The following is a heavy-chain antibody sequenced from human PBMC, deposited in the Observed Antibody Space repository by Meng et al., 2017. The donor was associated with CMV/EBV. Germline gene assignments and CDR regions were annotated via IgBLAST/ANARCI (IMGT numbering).Heavy chain of an antibody. D-gene: IGHD2-21*01. Sequence: QRQLAQSGPERAKPWDTLSLPCTVSGDSINSANYIWGWNRQPPGKGLEWIASIYYSKSTYYNPSLKSRVTIAVDTSKNQFSLRLSSVTAADTAVYYCARHGMWLIRNAYWGQGTLVTVSS. J-gene: IGHJ4*02. CDR1: GDSINSANYI. CDR2: IYYSKST. CDR3: ARHGMWLIRNAY. V-gene: IGHV4-39*07.